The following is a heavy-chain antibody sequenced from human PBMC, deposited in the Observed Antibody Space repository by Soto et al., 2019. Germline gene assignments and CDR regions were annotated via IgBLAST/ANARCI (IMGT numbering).Heavy chain of an antibody. CDR2: ISSSGSTI. V-gene: IGHV3-11*01. Sequence: LRLSCAASGFTFSDYYMSWIRQAPGKGLEWVSYISSSGSTIYYADSVKGRFTISRDNAKNSLYLQMNSLRAEDTAVYYCARDQEMIIILGLDYWGQGTLVTVSS. J-gene: IGHJ4*02. D-gene: IGHD3-22*01. CDR1: GFTFSDYY. CDR3: ARDQEMIIILGLDY.